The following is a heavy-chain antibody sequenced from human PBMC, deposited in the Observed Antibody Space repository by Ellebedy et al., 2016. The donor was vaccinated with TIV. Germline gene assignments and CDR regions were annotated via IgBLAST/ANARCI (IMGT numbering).Heavy chain of an antibody. V-gene: IGHV3-21*01. CDR3: ASRLGIGP. CDR2: ISGDSSHI. J-gene: IGHJ5*02. Sequence: GESLKISXAASGFTFSSYNMHWVRQAPGKGLEWVSAISGDSSHIVYADSVKGRFTISSDKARNLLYLEMNNLRADDTAVYYCASRLGIGPWGQGTLVTVSS. CDR1: GFTFSSYN. D-gene: IGHD3-16*01.